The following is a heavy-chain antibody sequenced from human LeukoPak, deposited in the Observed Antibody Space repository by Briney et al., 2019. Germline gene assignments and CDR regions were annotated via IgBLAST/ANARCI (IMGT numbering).Heavy chain of an antibody. J-gene: IGHJ4*02. D-gene: IGHD6-19*01. V-gene: IGHV3-21*01. Sequence: GGTLRLSRAASGFTFSSYGMSWVRQAPGKGLEWVSAISGSSSYIYYADSVKGRFTISSDNAKNPLYLQMNSLRAEDTAVYYCAGDLYSSGWYHYWGQGTLVTVSS. CDR1: GFTFSSYG. CDR2: ISGSSSYI. CDR3: AGDLYSSGWYHY.